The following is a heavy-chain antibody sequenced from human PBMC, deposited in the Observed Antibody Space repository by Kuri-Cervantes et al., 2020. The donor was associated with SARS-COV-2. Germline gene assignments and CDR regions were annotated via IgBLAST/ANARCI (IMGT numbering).Heavy chain of an antibody. D-gene: IGHD3-10*01. CDR3: ARGEGVRGLMVVFRWRGAGPLDL. Sequence: ASVKVSCKASGYTFPGYYIHWVRQAPGQGLEWMGCINPYTGGTQYAQKFQGWVTLTRDTSLSTALMELSRLTSDDTALYYCARGEGVRGLMVVFRWRGAGPLDLWGQGSPVTVSS. J-gene: IGHJ5*02. CDR1: GYTFPGYY. CDR2: INPYTGGT. V-gene: IGHV1-2*04.